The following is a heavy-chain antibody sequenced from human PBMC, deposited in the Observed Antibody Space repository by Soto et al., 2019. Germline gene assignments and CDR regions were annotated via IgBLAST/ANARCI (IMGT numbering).Heavy chain of an antibody. J-gene: IGHJ6*02. Sequence: EVQLVESGGGLIQPGGSLRLSCAASGFTVSSNYMSWVRQAPGKGLEWVSVIYSGGSTYYADSVKGRFTISRDNSKNTLYLQMNSLRAEDTAVYYCAREVWRTIFGVVNYYGMDVWGQGTTVTVSS. CDR3: AREVWRTIFGVVNYYGMDV. CDR1: GFTVSSNY. V-gene: IGHV3-53*01. D-gene: IGHD3-3*01. CDR2: IYSGGST.